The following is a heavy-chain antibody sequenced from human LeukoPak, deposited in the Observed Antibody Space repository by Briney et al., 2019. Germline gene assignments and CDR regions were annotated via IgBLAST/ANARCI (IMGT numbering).Heavy chain of an antibody. Sequence: GGSLRLSCAASGFTFSSYGMHWVRQAPGKGLEWVAVISYDGSNEYYADSVKGRFTISRDNSKNTLYLQMNSLRAEDTAVYYCAKSDYGDYNWGQGTLVTVSS. V-gene: IGHV3-30*18. J-gene: IGHJ4*02. CDR3: AKSDYGDYN. CDR1: GFTFSSYG. CDR2: ISYDGSNE. D-gene: IGHD4-17*01.